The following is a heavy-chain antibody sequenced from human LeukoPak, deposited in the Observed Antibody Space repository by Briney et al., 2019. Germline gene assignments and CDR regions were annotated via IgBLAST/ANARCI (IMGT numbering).Heavy chain of an antibody. CDR3: ARNKEGKSLDN. V-gene: IGHV1-2*02. Sequence: ASVKVSCKTSGYTFTDYYIHWVRQAPGRGLEWMAWMNPNSGGTSYAQKFQGRVTLTRDTSISTAYMELSRLRFDDTAVYYCARNKEGKSLDNWGQGTLVTVSS. CDR2: MNPNSGGT. CDR1: GYTFTDYY. J-gene: IGHJ4*02.